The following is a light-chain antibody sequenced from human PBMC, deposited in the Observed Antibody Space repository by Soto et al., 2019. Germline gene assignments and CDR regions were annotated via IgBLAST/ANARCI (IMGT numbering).Light chain of an antibody. J-gene: IGLJ2*01. CDR2: DVT. CDR1: SSDIGAYNY. Sequence: QSALTQPASVSGSPGQSITISCTGTSSDIGAYNYVSWYQQHPGKAPKLMIYDVTNRPSGVSNRFSGSKSGNTASLTISGLQAEDESYYYCSSYASSGFVLFGGGTKVTVL. CDR3: SSYASSGFVL. V-gene: IGLV2-14*01.